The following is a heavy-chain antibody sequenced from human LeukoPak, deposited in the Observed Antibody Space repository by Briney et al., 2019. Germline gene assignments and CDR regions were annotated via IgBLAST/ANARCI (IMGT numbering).Heavy chain of an antibody. CDR1: GFTFSSYA. CDR2: ISHDGSNK. J-gene: IGHJ4*02. D-gene: IGHD3-10*01. CDR3: ARAREGFDY. V-gene: IGHV3-30-3*01. Sequence: GRSLRLSCAASGFTFSSYAMLWVRQAPGKGLEWVAVISHDGSNKYYADSVKGRFTISRDNSKNTLYLQMNSLRAEDTAVYYCARAREGFDYWGQGTLVTVSS.